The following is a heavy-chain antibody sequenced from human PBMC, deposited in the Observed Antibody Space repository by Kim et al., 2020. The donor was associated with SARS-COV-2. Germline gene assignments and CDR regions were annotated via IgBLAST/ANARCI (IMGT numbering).Heavy chain of an antibody. CDR1: GFTFSSYA. D-gene: IGHD3-10*01. CDR3: AKEIYGPNYYGSGSYYKY. V-gene: IGHV3-23*01. Sequence: GGSLRLSCAASGFTFSSYAMSWVRQAPGKGLEWVSAISGSGGSTYYADSVKGRFTISRDNSKNTLYLQMNSLRAEDTAVYYCAKEIYGPNYYGSGSYYKYWGQGTLVTVSS. J-gene: IGHJ4*02. CDR2: ISGSGGST.